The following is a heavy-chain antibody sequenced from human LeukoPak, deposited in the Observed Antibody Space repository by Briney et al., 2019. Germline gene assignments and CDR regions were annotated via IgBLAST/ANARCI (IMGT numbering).Heavy chain of an antibody. D-gene: IGHD2-8*01. Sequence: ASVKVSCKASGGTFSSYAISWVRQAPGQGLEWMGGTIPIFGTANYAQKFQGRVTITTDESTSTAYMELSSLRSEDTAVYYCARGSAMSVYAIGLYFQHWGQGTLATVSS. J-gene: IGHJ1*01. CDR3: ARGSAMSVYAIGLYFQH. V-gene: IGHV1-69*05. CDR2: TIPIFGTA. CDR1: GGTFSSYA.